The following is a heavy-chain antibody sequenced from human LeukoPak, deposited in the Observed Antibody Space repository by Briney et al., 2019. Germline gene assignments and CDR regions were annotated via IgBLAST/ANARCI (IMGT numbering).Heavy chain of an antibody. Sequence: RASVKVSCNASGSTFTSYAISWVRQPPGQGLEWMGWISAYNGNTNYAQKLQGRVTMTTDTSTSTAYMELRSLRSDDTAVYYCARFRSSIAARVADYWGQGTLVTVSS. CDR1: GSTFTSYA. CDR3: ARFRSSIAARVADY. D-gene: IGHD6-6*01. J-gene: IGHJ4*02. CDR2: ISAYNGNT. V-gene: IGHV1-18*01.